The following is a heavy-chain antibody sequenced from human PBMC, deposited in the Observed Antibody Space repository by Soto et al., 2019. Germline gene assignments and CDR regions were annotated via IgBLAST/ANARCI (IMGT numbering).Heavy chain of an antibody. Sequence: PGGSLRLSCIASGFTFDDYTMHWVRQAPGKGLEFVSTISWEGRDTYYADFVEGRFTISRDDSKNSLYLQMNSLRTEDTALYYCAKLMTGSGDFDSWGQGTLVTVSS. D-gene: IGHD3-9*01. J-gene: IGHJ4*02. CDR3: AKLMTGSGDFDS. V-gene: IGHV3-43*01. CDR1: GFTFDDYT. CDR2: ISWEGRDT.